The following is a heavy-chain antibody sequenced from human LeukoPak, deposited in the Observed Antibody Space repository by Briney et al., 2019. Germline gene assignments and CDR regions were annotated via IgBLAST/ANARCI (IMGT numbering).Heavy chain of an antibody. CDR3: ARDLPDY. J-gene: IGHJ4*02. V-gene: IGHV3-7*01. CDR2: IKQDGSEK. Sequence: PGGSLRLSCAASGFIFDDYGMTWVRQAPGKGLEWVANIKQDGSEKYYVDSVKGRFTISRDNAKNSLYLQMNSLRAEDTAVYYCARDLPDYWGQGTLVAVSS. CDR1: GFIFDDYG.